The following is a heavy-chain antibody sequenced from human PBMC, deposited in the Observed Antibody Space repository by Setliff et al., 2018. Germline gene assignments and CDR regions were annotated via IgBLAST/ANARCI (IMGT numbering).Heavy chain of an antibody. V-gene: IGHV4-61*09. CDR3: ARAPRYFDSTGSYCDY. Sequence: SETLSLTCTVSGGSVGSDYDYWSWIRQPAGKELEWIGQIYTSWSTNYNPSLRSRVTISLDSPKNQFSLELTSVTAADTAVYYCARAPRYFDSTGSYCDYWAQGTLVTVSS. CDR1: GGSVGSDYDY. D-gene: IGHD3-22*01. CDR2: IYTSWST. J-gene: IGHJ4*02.